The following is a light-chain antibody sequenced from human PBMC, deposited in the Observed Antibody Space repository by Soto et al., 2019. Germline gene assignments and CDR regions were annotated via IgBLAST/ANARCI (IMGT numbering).Light chain of an antibody. CDR3: QQYYSTPPT. CDR2: WAS. J-gene: IGKJ2*01. Sequence: DIVMTQSPDSLPVSLGERATINCESSQSVLYSSNNKNYLAWYQQKPGQPPKLLIYWASTRESGVPDRFSGSGSGTDFTLTINSLQAEDVAVYYCQQYYSTPPTFRQGTKLEIK. CDR1: QSVLYSSNNKNY. V-gene: IGKV4-1*01.